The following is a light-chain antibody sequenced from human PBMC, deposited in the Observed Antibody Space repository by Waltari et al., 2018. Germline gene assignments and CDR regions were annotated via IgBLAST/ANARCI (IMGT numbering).Light chain of an antibody. Sequence: EIVLTQSPATLSLSPGVRATLSCRASQSVRGDYLTWYQQKPGQAPRLLIYGASSRATGIPDRFSGSGSGTDFTLTISRLEPEDFAVYYCQQYGSSPQTFGQGTKLEIK. J-gene: IGKJ2*01. CDR3: QQYGSSPQT. V-gene: IGKV3-20*01. CDR2: GAS. CDR1: QSVRGDY.